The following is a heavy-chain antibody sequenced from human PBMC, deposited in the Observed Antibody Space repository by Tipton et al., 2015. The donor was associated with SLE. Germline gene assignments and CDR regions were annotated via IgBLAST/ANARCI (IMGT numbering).Heavy chain of an antibody. D-gene: IGHD2-15*01. CDR1: GFTFGDYA. V-gene: IGHV3-9*01. CDR2: ISWNSGNI. Sequence: SLRLSCAASGFTFGDYAMHWVRQAPGKCPEWVAGISWNSGNIGYADSAKGRFTISRDNAQNSLYLQLNSLRADDTALYYCAKDVSVVVETTRYDYYYYYMDVWGNGTTVTVSS. CDR3: AKDVSVVVETTRYDYYYYYMDV. J-gene: IGHJ6*03.